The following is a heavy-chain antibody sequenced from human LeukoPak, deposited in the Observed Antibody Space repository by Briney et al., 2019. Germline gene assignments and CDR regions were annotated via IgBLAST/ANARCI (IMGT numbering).Heavy chain of an antibody. CDR1: GFTFSSYG. D-gene: IGHD5-12*01. Sequence: GGSLRLSCAASGFTFSSYGIHWVRQAPGKGLEWVAFIRYDGSNKYYADSVKGRFTISRDNSKNTLYLQMNSLRTEDTAVYYCAKDGTQRGYSDYDYYYMDVWGKGTTVTVSS. V-gene: IGHV3-30*02. CDR2: IRYDGSNK. CDR3: AKDGTQRGYSDYDYYYMDV. J-gene: IGHJ6*03.